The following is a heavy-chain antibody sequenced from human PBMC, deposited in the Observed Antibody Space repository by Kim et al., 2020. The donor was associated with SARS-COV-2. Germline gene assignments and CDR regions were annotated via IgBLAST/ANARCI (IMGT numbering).Heavy chain of an antibody. J-gene: IGHJ6*02. Sequence: RQSRVTISGDPSKNQFSLKLSSVTAADTAVYYCARATNPAYSSGWPAMDVWGQGTTVTVSS. V-gene: IGHV4-59*01. CDR3: ARATNPAYSSGWPAMDV. D-gene: IGHD6-19*01.